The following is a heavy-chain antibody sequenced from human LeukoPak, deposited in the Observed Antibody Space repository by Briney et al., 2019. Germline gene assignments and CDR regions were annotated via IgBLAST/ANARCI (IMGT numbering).Heavy chain of an antibody. CDR1: GGSISSSSYY. Sequence: KPSETLSLTSTVSGGSISSSSYYWGWIRQPPGKGLEWIGSIYYSGSTYYNPSLKSRVTISVDTSKNQFSLKLSSVTAADTAVYYCARQQNDFWSGYFFDLWGRGTLVTVSS. CDR3: ARQQNDFWSGYFFDL. CDR2: IYYSGST. J-gene: IGHJ2*01. V-gene: IGHV4-39*01. D-gene: IGHD3-3*01.